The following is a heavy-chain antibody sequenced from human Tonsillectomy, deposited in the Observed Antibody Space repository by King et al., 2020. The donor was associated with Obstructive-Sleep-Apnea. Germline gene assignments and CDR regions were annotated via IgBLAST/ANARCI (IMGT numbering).Heavy chain of an antibody. Sequence: VQLVESGGGLVQPGRSLRLSCEGSGFNFDDYGMHWVRQVPGKGLEWVAGISWKSENSGYADSVRGRFTVARDNPNKSLYLQMSGLRPDDTAVYYCTKVRGWYFDLWGRGTLVTVSS. CDR2: ISWKSENS. J-gene: IGHJ2*01. V-gene: IGHV3-9*01. CDR1: GFNFDDYG. CDR3: TKVRGWYFDL.